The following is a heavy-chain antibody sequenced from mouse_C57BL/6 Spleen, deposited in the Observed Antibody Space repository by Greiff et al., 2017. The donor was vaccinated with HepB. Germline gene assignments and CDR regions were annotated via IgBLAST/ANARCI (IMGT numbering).Heavy chain of an antibody. V-gene: IGHV1-52*01. CDR2: IDPSDSET. D-gene: IGHD2-4*01. Sequence: QVQLQQPGAELVRPGSSVKLSCKASGYTFTSYWMHWVKQRPIQGLEWIGNIDPSDSETHYNQKFKDKATLTVDKSSSTAYMQLSSLTSEDSAVYYCARRGITTPYYLDYWGQGTTLTVSS. J-gene: IGHJ2*01. CDR1: GYTFTSYW. CDR3: ARRGITTPYYLDY.